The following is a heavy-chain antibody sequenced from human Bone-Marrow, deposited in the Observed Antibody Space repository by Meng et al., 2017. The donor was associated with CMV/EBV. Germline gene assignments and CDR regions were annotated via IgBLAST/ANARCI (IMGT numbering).Heavy chain of an antibody. J-gene: IGHJ4*02. CDR3: ARDVAARPYIYDY. CDR2: IIPIFGTA. D-gene: IGHD6-6*01. V-gene: IGHV1-69*01. CDR1: GGTFSSYA. Sequence: VQLVQSGAEVKNPGSAVKASCNASGGTFSSYAISGVRQAPGQGLEWMGGIIPIFGTANYAQKFQGRVTITADESTSTAYMELSSLRSEDTAVYYCARDVAARPYIYDYWGQGTLVTVSS.